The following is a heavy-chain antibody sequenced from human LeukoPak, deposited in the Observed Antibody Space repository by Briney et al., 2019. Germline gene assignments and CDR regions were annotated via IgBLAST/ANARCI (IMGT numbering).Heavy chain of an antibody. Sequence: ASVKVSCKASGYTFTSYGISWVRQAPGQGLEWMGWISAYNGNTNYAQKLQGRVTMTRNTSISTAYMELSSLRSEDTAVYYCAREYYYDSSGPWGQGTLVTVSS. D-gene: IGHD3-22*01. CDR2: ISAYNGNT. J-gene: IGHJ5*02. V-gene: IGHV1-18*01. CDR3: AREYYYDSSGP. CDR1: GYTFTSYG.